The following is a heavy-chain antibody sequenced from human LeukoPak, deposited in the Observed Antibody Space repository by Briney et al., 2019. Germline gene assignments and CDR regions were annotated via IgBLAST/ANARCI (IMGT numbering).Heavy chain of an antibody. CDR3: AKGGLLYLYYFDY. D-gene: IGHD2-8*01. CDR1: GGSISSSSYY. Sequence: SETLSLTCTVSGGSISSSSYYWGWIRQPPGKGLEWIGSIYYSGSTYYNPSLKSRVTISVDTSKNQFSLKLSSVTAADTAVYYCAKGGLLYLYYFDYWGQGTLVTVSS. J-gene: IGHJ4*02. V-gene: IGHV4-39*07. CDR2: IYYSGST.